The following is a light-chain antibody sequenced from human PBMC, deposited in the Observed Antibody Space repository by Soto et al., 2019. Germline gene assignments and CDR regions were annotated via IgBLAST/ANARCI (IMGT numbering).Light chain of an antibody. CDR1: QSVSSY. CDR2: DAS. V-gene: IGKV3-11*01. J-gene: IGKJ4*01. Sequence: EIVLTQSPATLSLSPGARATLSCRASQSVSSYLAWYQQRPGQAPRLLIYDASNRATGIPARFSGSGSGTDFTLTIGSLESEDSAVYYCQQRSNWPLTFGGGTNVDIK. CDR3: QQRSNWPLT.